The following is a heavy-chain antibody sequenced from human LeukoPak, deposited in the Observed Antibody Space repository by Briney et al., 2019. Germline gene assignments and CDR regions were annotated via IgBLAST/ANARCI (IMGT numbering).Heavy chain of an antibody. V-gene: IGHV3-21*01. CDR2: ISSSSSYI. J-gene: IGHJ4*02. CDR3: ARDGQLWSPFDY. D-gene: IGHD5-18*01. CDR1: GFTFSSYS. Sequence: GGSLRLSCAASGFTFSSYSMNWVRQAPGKGLEWVSSISSSSSYIYYADSVKGRFTISRDNAKNSLYLQMSSLRAEDTAVYYCARDGQLWSPFDYWGQGILVTVSS.